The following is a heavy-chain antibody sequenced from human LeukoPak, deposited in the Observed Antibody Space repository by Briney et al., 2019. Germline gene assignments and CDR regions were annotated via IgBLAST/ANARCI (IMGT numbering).Heavy chain of an antibody. CDR3: ARVMVRRAFDP. CDR2: IGAYNGNT. D-gene: IGHD3-10*01. Sequence: VASVKVSCKASGYTFSRYGISWVRQAPGQGREWMGWIGAYNGNTNYAQKLQGRITMTTDTSPSTVYMELRSLRSDDTAVYYCARVMVRRAFDPWGQGTLVTVSS. CDR1: GYTFSRYG. V-gene: IGHV1-18*01. J-gene: IGHJ5*02.